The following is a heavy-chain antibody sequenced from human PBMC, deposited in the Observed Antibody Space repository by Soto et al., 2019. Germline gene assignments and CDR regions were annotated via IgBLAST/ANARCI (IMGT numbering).Heavy chain of an antibody. V-gene: IGHV1-46*01. Sequence: ASVKVSCKASGYIFTSYYMHWVRQAPGQGLEWMGIINPSGGSTSYAQKFQGRVTMTRDTSTSTVYMELSSLRSEDTAVYYCGRGGGVVAVAANYWFDPWGQGTLVTVSS. D-gene: IGHD2-15*01. CDR1: GYIFTSYY. CDR2: INPSGGST. CDR3: GRGGGVVAVAANYWFDP. J-gene: IGHJ5*02.